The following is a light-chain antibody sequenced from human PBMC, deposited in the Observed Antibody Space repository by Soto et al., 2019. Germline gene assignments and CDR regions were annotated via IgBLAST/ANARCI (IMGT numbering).Light chain of an antibody. J-gene: IGKJ2*01. CDR1: QSVSSY. V-gene: IGKV3-11*01. CDR3: QQRSNLPPTT. CDR2: DAS. Sequence: EIVLTQSPATLSLSPGESATLSCRASQSVSSYLAWYQQKPGQAPRLLIYDASNRATGIPARFSGSGSGTDFTITSSSLEPEDFAVYYCQQRSNLPPTTFGQGTKLEIK.